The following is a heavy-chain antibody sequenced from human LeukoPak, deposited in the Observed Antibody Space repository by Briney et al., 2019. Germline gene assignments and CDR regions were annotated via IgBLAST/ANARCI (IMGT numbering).Heavy chain of an antibody. D-gene: IGHD4-11*01. CDR3: ARDLSVTTWFDP. J-gene: IGHJ5*02. V-gene: IGHV4-4*07. Sequence: SDTLFLTCAGSGCSIRGYYWSWIRQPAGKGLEWIGRIYASGSTTYNPSLKSRVTMSVDTSKNQFSLKLSSVTAADTAVYYCARDLSVTTWFDPWGQGTLVIVSS. CDR2: IYASGST. CDR1: GCSIRGYY.